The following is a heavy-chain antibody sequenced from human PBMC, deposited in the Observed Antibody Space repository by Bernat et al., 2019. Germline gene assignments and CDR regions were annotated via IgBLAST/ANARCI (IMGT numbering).Heavy chain of an antibody. CDR2: ISYDGSNK. J-gene: IGHJ6*02. V-gene: IGHV3-30-3*01. CDR1: GFTFSSYA. CDR3: ARSRGGGYGYYYYYGMDV. D-gene: IGHD5-12*01. Sequence: QVQLVESGGGVVQPGRSPRLSCAASGFTFSSYAMHWVRQAPGKGLEWVAVISYDGSNKYYADSVKGRFTISRDNSKNTLYLQMNSLRAEDTAVYYCARSRGGGYGYYYYYGMDVWGQGTTVTVSS.